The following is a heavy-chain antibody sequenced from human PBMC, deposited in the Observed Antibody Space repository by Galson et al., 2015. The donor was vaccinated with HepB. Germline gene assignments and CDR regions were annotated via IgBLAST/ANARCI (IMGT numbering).Heavy chain of an antibody. Sequence: LRLSCAASGFTFSSYSMNWVRQAPGKGLEWVSSISSSSSYIYYADSVKGRFTFSRDNAKNSLYLQMNSLRAEDTAVYYCARDRNDFWSGYEGWFDPWGQGTLVTVSS. CDR1: GFTFSSYS. J-gene: IGHJ5*02. D-gene: IGHD3-3*01. V-gene: IGHV3-21*01. CDR3: ARDRNDFWSGYEGWFDP. CDR2: ISSSSSYI.